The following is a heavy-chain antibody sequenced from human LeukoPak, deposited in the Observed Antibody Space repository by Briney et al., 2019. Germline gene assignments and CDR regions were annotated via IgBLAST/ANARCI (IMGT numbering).Heavy chain of an antibody. D-gene: IGHD2-2*01. V-gene: IGHV5-51*01. Sequence: GESLKISCEGSGYTFTNYWIGWVRHMPVKGLEWMGIIYPGDSDTRYSPSFQDQVTISADKSISTVYLQWSSLKASDTAMYYCARYLSSNQPFDSWGQGTLVTVSS. CDR3: ARYLSSNQPFDS. CDR2: IYPGDSDT. J-gene: IGHJ4*02. CDR1: GYTFTNYW.